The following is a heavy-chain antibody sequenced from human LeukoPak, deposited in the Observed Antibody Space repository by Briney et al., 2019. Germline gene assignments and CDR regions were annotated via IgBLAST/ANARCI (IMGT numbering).Heavy chain of an antibody. D-gene: IGHD6-19*01. CDR2: IYYSGNT. V-gene: IGHV4-59*11. Sequence: TSETLSLTCIVSGGSISSHYWTWIRQPPGKGLEYIGYIYYSGNTNYNPSLKSRVTISVDRSKNQFSLKLTSVTAEDTAVYYCARINSGWHFDYWGQGTLVAVSS. CDR3: ARINSGWHFDY. CDR1: GGSISSHY. J-gene: IGHJ4*02.